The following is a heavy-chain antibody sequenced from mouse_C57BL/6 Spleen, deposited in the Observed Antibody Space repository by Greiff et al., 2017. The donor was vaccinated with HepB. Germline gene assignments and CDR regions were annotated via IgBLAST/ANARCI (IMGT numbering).Heavy chain of an antibody. CDR1: GFSLTSYG. CDR2: IWGVGST. J-gene: IGHJ3*01. V-gene: IGHV2-6*01. D-gene: IGHD2-5*01. Sequence: VKLQESGPGLVAPSQSLSITCTVSGFSLTSYGVDWVRQSPGKGLEWLGVIWGVGSTNYNSALKSRLSISKDNSKSQVFLKMNSLQTDDTAMYYCATGTYYSNYWFAYWGQGTLVTVSA. CDR3: ATGTYYSNYWFAY.